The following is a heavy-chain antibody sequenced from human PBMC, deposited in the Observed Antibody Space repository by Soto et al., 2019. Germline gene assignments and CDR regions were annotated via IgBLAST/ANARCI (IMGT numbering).Heavy chain of an antibody. CDR1: GFTFSSHA. D-gene: IGHD2-15*01. Sequence: QVQLVESGGGVVQPGRSLRLSCAVSGFTFSSHAMHWVRHAPGKGLEWVTLISSDGSNKYYADSVKGRFTTSRDNSKNTMYLQMNSLRVEDTAVYYCARDDEGGSDCDIGYWGQGALVTVSS. J-gene: IGHJ4*02. CDR2: ISSDGSNK. V-gene: IGHV3-30-3*01. CDR3: ARDDEGGSDCDIGY.